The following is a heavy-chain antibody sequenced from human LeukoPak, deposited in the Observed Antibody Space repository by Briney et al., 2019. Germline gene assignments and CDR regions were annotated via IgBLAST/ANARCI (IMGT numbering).Heavy chain of an antibody. CDR1: GGSISNYY. CDR3: ARWKWLQPFEY. V-gene: IGHV4-59*01. D-gene: IGHD5-18*01. J-gene: IGHJ4*02. CDR2: IFHTGST. Sequence: PSETLSLTCSVSGGSISNYYWGWIRQPPGKGLEWIGYIFHTGSTNYNPSLKSRVTISVDTSKNQFSLKLSSVTAADTAVYYCARWKWLQPFEYWGQGTLVAVSS.